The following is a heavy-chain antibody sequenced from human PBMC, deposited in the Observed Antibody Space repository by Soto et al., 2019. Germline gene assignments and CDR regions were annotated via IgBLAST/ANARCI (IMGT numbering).Heavy chain of an antibody. CDR1: GFTFSSYG. CDR3: ARAGVGATHLYYYGMDV. Sequence: QVQLVESGGGVVQPGRSLRLSCAASGFTFSSYGMHWVRQAPGKGLEWVAVIWYDGSNKYYADSVKGRFTISRDNSKNTLYLQMNSLRAEDTAVYYCARAGVGATHLYYYGMDVWGQGTTVTVSS. D-gene: IGHD1-26*01. J-gene: IGHJ6*02. CDR2: IWYDGSNK. V-gene: IGHV3-33*01.